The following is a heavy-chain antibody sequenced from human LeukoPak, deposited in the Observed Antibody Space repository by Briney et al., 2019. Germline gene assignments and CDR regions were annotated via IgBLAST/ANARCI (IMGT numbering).Heavy chain of an antibody. J-gene: IGHJ4*02. Sequence: GGSLRLSCEASGFSFSRYWMSWVRQAPVRGLEWVANIKPDGSEIYYVDSVKGRFTISRDNAKNSLYLQMNSLRAEDTAVYYCARDYGGSSPFDYWGQGTLVTVSS. V-gene: IGHV3-7*01. CDR2: IKPDGSEI. D-gene: IGHD4-23*01. CDR3: ARDYGGSSPFDY. CDR1: GFSFSRYW.